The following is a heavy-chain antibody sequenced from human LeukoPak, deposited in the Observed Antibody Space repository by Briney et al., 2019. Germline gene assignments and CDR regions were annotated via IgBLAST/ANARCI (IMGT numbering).Heavy chain of an antibody. CDR3: ATYYYDSGGFHFHH. D-gene: IGHD3-22*01. CDR2: ISSNGGRT. Sequence: GGSLRLSCAASGFTFRSYGMHWVCQAPGKGLEYVSAISSNGGRTYYANSVKGRFTISRDNSRNTLYLQMGSLRAEDMAVYYCATYYYDSGGFHFHHWGQGTLVTVSS. CDR1: GFTFRSYG. V-gene: IGHV3-64*01. J-gene: IGHJ1*01.